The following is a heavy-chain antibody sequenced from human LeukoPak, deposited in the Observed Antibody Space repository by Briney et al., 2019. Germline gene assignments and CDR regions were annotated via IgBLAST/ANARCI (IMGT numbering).Heavy chain of an antibody. Sequence: ASVEVSCKASGGTFSSYAISWVRQAPGQGLEWMGRIIPILGIANYAQKFQGRVTITADKSTSTAYMELSSLRSEDTAVYYCARDDDILTGDYWGQGTLVTVSS. D-gene: IGHD3-9*01. CDR1: GGTFSSYA. V-gene: IGHV1-69*04. J-gene: IGHJ4*02. CDR2: IIPILGIA. CDR3: ARDDDILTGDY.